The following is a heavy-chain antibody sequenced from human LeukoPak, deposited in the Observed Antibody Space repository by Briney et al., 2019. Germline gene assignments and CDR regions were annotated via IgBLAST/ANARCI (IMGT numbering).Heavy chain of an antibody. D-gene: IGHD7-27*01. CDR3: AKIRDRQPWGAFDI. V-gene: IGHV3-48*03. CDR2: ISSSGSTI. CDR1: GFTFSSYE. Sequence: GGSLRLSCAASGFTFSSYEMNWVRQAPGKGLEWVSYISSSGSTIYYADSVKGRFTISRDNSKNTLYLQMNSLRAEDTAVYYCAKIRDRQPWGAFDIWGQGTMVTVSS. J-gene: IGHJ3*02.